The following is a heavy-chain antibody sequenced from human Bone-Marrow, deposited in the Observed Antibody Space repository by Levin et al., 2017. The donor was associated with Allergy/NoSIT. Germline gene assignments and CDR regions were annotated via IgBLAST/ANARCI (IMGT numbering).Heavy chain of an antibody. CDR1: GFTFNNHT. CDR3: ASRIGAGGGLDV. V-gene: IGHV3-21*01. CDR2: ISSTSNYI. D-gene: IGHD6-13*01. J-gene: IGHJ6*02. Sequence: TGGSLRLSCEGSGFTFNNHTMTWVRQAPGKGLEWVSSISSTSNYINYADSVKGRFTISRDNAKKSLYLQMNSLRAEDTALYYCASRIGAGGGLDVWGQGTTVTVSS.